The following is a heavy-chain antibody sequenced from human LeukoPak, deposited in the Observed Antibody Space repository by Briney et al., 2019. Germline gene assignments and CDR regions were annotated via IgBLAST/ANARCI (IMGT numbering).Heavy chain of an antibody. Sequence: GGSLRLFCAASGVTFSSYAMNWARQAPGKGLEWVSAISGSGASTYYADSVKGRFTISRDNSKNTLYLQMNSLRAEDTAIYYCAKAALRYQLLSSLDYWGQGTLVTVSS. CDR3: AKAALRYQLLSSLDY. D-gene: IGHD2-2*01. CDR1: GVTFSSYA. J-gene: IGHJ4*02. CDR2: ISGSGAST. V-gene: IGHV3-23*01.